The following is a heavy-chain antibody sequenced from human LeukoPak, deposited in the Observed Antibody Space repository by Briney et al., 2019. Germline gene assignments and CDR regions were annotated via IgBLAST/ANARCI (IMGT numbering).Heavy chain of an antibody. CDR1: GFTFSSYE. J-gene: IGHJ4*02. CDR2: INHSGST. CDR3: ARGRLGRITIFGVVITPRGISYYFDY. V-gene: IGHV4-34*01. Sequence: RTGGSLRLSCAASGFTFSSYEMNWVRQPPGKGLEWIGEINHSGSTNYNPSLKSRVTISVDTSKNQFSLKLSSVTAADTAVYYCARGRLGRITIFGVVITPRGISYYFDYWGQGTLVTVSS. D-gene: IGHD3-3*01.